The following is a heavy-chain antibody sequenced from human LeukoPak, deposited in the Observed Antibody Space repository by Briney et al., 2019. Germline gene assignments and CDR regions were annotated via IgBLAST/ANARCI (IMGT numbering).Heavy chain of an antibody. D-gene: IGHD1-26*01. CDR3: ARAGGGSYYDPGYFDY. Sequence: SETLSLTCTVSGGSISSYYWSWIRQPPGKGLEWIGYIYYSGSTNYNPSLKSRVTISVDTSKNQFSLKLSSVTAADTAVYYCARAGGGSYYDPGYFDYWGQGTLVTVSS. CDR2: IYYSGST. CDR1: GGSISSYY. V-gene: IGHV4-59*01. J-gene: IGHJ4*02.